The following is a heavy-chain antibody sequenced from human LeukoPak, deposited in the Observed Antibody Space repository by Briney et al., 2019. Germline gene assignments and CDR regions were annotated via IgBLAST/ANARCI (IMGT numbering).Heavy chain of an antibody. CDR3: ARVRVGSGSSHAADAFDI. CDR1: GFTFSSYR. J-gene: IGHJ3*02. Sequence: GGSLRLSCAASGFTFSSYRMHWVRPAPGKGLVWVSRIYSDGSSTSYADSVKGRFTISRDNAKNTLYLQMNSLRAEDTAVYYCARVRVGSGSSHAADAFDIWGQGTMVTVSS. CDR2: IYSDGSST. D-gene: IGHD1-26*01. V-gene: IGHV3-74*01.